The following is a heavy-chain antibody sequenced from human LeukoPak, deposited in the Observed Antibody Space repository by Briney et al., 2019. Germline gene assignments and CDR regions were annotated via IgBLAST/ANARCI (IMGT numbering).Heavy chain of an antibody. Sequence: GASVKVSCKASGYTFTSYDINWVRQATGQGLEWMGWMNPNSGNTGYAQKFQGRVTMTRNTSISTAYMELSSLRSEDTAVYYCARGGGITMVRGVIIMGSDNWFDPWGQGTLVTVSS. V-gene: IGHV1-8*01. CDR2: MNPNSGNT. CDR3: ARGGGITMVRGVIIMGSDNWFDP. J-gene: IGHJ5*02. D-gene: IGHD3-10*01. CDR1: GYTFTSYD.